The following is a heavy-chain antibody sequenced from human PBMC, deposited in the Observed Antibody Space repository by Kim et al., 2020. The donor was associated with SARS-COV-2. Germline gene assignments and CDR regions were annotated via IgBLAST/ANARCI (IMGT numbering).Heavy chain of an antibody. V-gene: IGHV3-23*01. J-gene: IGHJ4*02. D-gene: IGHD1-26*01. Sequence: YLAGSLKGRFTLSRDNAKNTLYLHRGDLRAEDTAVYYCAQESGATRGGYWGQGTLVTVSS. CDR3: AQESGATRGGY.